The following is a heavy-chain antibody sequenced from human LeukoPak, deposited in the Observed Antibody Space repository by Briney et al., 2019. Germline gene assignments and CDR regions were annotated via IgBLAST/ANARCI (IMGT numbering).Heavy chain of an antibody. CDR3: AREGFGEWEQLPFVH. D-gene: IGHD3-16*01. Sequence: GASVKVSCKSSGGTFSTYPIAWVRQAPGQGLEWMGSIIPILGMANYAQKFQDRVTFTADESTSTAYMDLSSLTSEDTAVYYCAREGFGEWEQLPFVHWGQGTLVSVSS. CDR1: GGTFSTYP. CDR2: IIPILGMA. J-gene: IGHJ4*02. V-gene: IGHV1-69*04.